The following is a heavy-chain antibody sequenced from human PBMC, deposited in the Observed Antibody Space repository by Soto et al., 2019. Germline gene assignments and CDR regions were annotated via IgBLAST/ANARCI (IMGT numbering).Heavy chain of an antibody. Sequence: ASVKVSCKASGYTFTSYGISWVRQAPGQGLEWMGWISAYNGNTNYAQKLQGRVTMTTDTSTSTAYMELRSLRSDDTAVYYCLVAVAGTVYFDYWGQGTLVTVSS. J-gene: IGHJ4*02. CDR2: ISAYNGNT. D-gene: IGHD6-19*01. CDR3: LVAVAGTVYFDY. CDR1: GYTFTSYG. V-gene: IGHV1-18*01.